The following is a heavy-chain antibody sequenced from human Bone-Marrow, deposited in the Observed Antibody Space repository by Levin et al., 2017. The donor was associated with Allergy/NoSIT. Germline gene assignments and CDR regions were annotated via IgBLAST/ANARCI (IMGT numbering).Heavy chain of an antibody. V-gene: IGHV3-23*01. Sequence: GESLKISCTASGFTFHTSAMTWVRQAPGRGLAWVSAISGSGDVTSYADSVKGRFTVFRDNSKNMLFLQRDSLRVEDTAVFYCAKGSSGWFQETDSWGQGTLVTVSS. CDR1: GFTFHTSA. D-gene: IGHD6-19*01. CDR3: AKGSSGWFQETDS. J-gene: IGHJ4*02. CDR2: ISGSGDVT.